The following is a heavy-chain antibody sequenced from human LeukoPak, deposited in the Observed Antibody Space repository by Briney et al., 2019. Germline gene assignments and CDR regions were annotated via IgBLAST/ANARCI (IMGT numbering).Heavy chain of an antibody. CDR3: VRIGYYSDSSGYDTTAGAVDM. CDR2: ITGSANYM. Sequence: GGSLRLSCAASGFTFSAYSMSWVRQSPGKGLEWVSSITGSANYMFYADSMKGRFTISRDNARNSLYLQMNSLRAEDTAVYYCVRIGYYSDSSGYDTTAGAVDMWGQGTMVTVSS. J-gene: IGHJ3*02. V-gene: IGHV3-21*01. CDR1: GFTFSAYS. D-gene: IGHD3-22*01.